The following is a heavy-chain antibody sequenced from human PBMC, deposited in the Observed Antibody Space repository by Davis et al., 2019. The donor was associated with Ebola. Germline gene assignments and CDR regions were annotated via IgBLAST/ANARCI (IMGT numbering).Heavy chain of an antibody. J-gene: IGHJ6*02. CDR1: GGSISSSNW. CDR3: ARGGGSYSYGMDV. CDR2: IYHSGST. D-gene: IGHD1-26*01. V-gene: IGHV4-4*02. Sequence: MPSETLSLTCAVSGGSISSSNWWRGVRQPPGKGLEWIGEIYHSGSTNYNPSLKSRVTISVDKSKNQFSLKLSSVTAADTAVYYCARGGGSYSYGMDVWGQGTTVTVSS.